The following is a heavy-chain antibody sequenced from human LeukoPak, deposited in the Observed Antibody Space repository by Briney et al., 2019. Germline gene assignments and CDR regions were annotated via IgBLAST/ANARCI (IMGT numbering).Heavy chain of an antibody. CDR3: ARLRGYTSGNPGY. CDR1: GASISSSSYY. V-gene: IGHV4-39*01. D-gene: IGHD5-18*01. Sequence: SVTLSLTCTVSGASISSSSYYWGWIRQPPGKGLEWIGSIYYNGDTYYNSSLKSRLTISVDTSKNQFTLKLSSMTAADTALYYCARLRGYTSGNPGYWGQGSLVTVSS. CDR2: IYYNGDT. J-gene: IGHJ4*02.